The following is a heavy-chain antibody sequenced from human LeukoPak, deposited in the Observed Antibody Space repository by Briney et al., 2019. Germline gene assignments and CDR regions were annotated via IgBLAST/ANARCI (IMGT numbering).Heavy chain of an antibody. Sequence: PSETLSLTCTVSGGSISSSSYYWGWIRQPPGKGLEWIGSIYYSGSTYYNPSLKSRVTISVDTSKNQFSLKLSSVTAADTAVYYCARPISGYYYDYWGPGTLVTVSS. CDR3: ARPISGYYYDY. CDR2: IYYSGST. CDR1: GGSISSSSYY. J-gene: IGHJ4*02. V-gene: IGHV4-39*07. D-gene: IGHD3-22*01.